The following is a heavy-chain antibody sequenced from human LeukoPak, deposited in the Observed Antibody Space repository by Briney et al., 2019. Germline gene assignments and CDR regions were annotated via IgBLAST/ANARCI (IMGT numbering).Heavy chain of an antibody. Sequence: PGGSLRLSCAASGFAFSDYGMHWVRQAPGKGLEWVAVISSDGSNEYYADSVRGRSTISRDNSKNTVYMQMRSLRGEDTAVYYCAKVRLDGYNFRGMDVWGQGTTVSVSS. CDR1: GFAFSDYG. J-gene: IGHJ6*02. CDR2: ISSDGSNE. D-gene: IGHD5-24*01. CDR3: AKVRLDGYNFRGMDV. V-gene: IGHV3-30*18.